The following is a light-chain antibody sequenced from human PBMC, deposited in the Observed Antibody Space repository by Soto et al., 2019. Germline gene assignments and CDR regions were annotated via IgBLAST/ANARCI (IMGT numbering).Light chain of an antibody. J-gene: IGKJ4*01. V-gene: IGKV3-11*01. Sequence: EIVLTQSPVTLSLSPGERATLSCRASQSVSTSFAWYQQKPGQALRLVIYDASSRASGIPARFSGTGSGTDFTLTISILEPEDFAVYYCQQRSSWPLTFGGGTKVDIK. CDR1: QSVSTS. CDR2: DAS. CDR3: QQRSSWPLT.